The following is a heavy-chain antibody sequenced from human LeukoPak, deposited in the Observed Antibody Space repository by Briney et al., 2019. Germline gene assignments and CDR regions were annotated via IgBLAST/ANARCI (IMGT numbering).Heavy chain of an antibody. D-gene: IGHD3-16*01. Sequence: PGGSLRLSCSASGFTFDDYAMHWVRHAPGKGLEWVSLISWDGGNTYYADSVEGRFTISRDNSKNSLYLQMNSLRTEDTALYYCANEGMGGGLHYWGQGTLVTVSS. CDR3: ANEGMGGGLHY. V-gene: IGHV3-43D*03. CDR2: ISWDGGNT. J-gene: IGHJ4*02. CDR1: GFTFDDYA.